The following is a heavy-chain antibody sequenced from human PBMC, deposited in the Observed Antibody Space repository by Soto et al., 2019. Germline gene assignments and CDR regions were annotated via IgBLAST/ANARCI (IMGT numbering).Heavy chain of an antibody. CDR2: IVVGSGNT. CDR3: AAPLPYSSGYELDY. D-gene: IGHD3-22*01. CDR1: GFTFTSSA. Sequence: SVKVSGKASGFTFTSSAVQWVRQARGQRLEWIGWIVVGSGNTNYAQKFQERVTITRDMSTSTAYMELSSLRSEDTAVYYCAAPLPYSSGYELDYWGQGTLVTVSS. J-gene: IGHJ4*02. V-gene: IGHV1-58*01.